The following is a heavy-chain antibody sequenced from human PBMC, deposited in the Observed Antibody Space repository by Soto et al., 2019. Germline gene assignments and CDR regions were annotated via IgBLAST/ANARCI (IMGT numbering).Heavy chain of an antibody. Sequence: QLQLQESGPGLVKPSETLSLTCTVSGGSISSSSYYWGWIRQPPGKGLEWIGSIYYSGSTYYNPSLKSRVTISVDTSKNQFSLKLSSVTAADTAVYYCARLLSSYSSLYYFDYWGQGTLVTVSS. CDR2: IYYSGST. J-gene: IGHJ4*02. CDR3: ARLLSSYSSLYYFDY. CDR1: GGSISSSSYY. V-gene: IGHV4-39*01. D-gene: IGHD6-13*01.